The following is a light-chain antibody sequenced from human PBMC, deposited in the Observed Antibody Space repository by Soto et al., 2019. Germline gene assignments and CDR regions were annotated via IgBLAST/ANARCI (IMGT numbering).Light chain of an antibody. CDR2: QDS. CDR3: SAWDDSLSGPV. Sequence: QSVLTQPHSASGTPGQRVTISCSGSGSNIGSRYVYWYRQVPGTAPKLLIYQDSQRPSGVPDRFSGSKSGTSASLAISGLRSEDEADYYCSAWDDSLSGPVFGGGTKLTVL. V-gene: IGLV1-47*01. J-gene: IGLJ3*02. CDR1: GSNIGSRY.